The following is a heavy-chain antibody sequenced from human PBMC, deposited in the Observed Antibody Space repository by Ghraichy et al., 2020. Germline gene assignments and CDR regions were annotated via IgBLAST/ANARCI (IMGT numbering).Heavy chain of an antibody. V-gene: IGHV4-59*01. CDR2: IYYSGST. CDR3: ARGVAVAAPIDY. D-gene: IGHD6-19*01. J-gene: IGHJ4*02. CDR1: GGSISSYH. Sequence: SQTLSLTCTVSGGSISSYHWSWIRQPPGKGLEWIGYIYYSGSTNYNPSLKSRVTISVDTSKNQFSLKLSSVTAADTAVYYCARGVAVAAPIDYWGQGTLVTVSS.